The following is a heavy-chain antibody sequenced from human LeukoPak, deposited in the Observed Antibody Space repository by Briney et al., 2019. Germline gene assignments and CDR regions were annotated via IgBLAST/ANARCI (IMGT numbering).Heavy chain of an antibody. D-gene: IGHD6-19*01. J-gene: IGHJ4*02. CDR2: TYYRSRWKN. CDR3: TTEGGTAEAAFDY. V-gene: IGHV6-1*01. Sequence: SQTLSLTCAISGDSVSSNSAVWNWIRQSPSRGLEWLGRTYYRSRWKNDYAVSVKGRITINPDTSKNQFSLQLNSVTREDTAIYYCTTEGGTAEAAFDYWGQGTHVTVSS. CDR1: GDSVSSNSAV.